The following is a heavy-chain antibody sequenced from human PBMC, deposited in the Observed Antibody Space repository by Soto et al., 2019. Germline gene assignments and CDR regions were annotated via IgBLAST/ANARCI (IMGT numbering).Heavy chain of an antibody. Sequence: GGSLRLSCAASGFTFSSYGTHWVRQATGKGLEWVAVISYDGSNKYYADSVKGRFTISRDNSKNTLYLQMNSLRAEDTAVYYCAKGIQYYDILTGYGDAFDIWGQGTMVTVSS. V-gene: IGHV3-30*18. CDR3: AKGIQYYDILTGYGDAFDI. D-gene: IGHD3-9*01. CDR2: ISYDGSNK. CDR1: GFTFSSYG. J-gene: IGHJ3*02.